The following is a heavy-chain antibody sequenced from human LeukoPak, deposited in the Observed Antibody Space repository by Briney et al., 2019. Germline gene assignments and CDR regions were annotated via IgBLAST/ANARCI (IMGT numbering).Heavy chain of an antibody. J-gene: IGHJ4*02. Sequence: GGSLRLSCAASGFTFSDYYMSWIRQAPGKELEWVSYIRGSSTPIHYADSVKGRFTISRDNAKNSLYLQMDTLRVEDTAVYYCARNRRDRSGYYQDFDYWGQGTLVTVSS. V-gene: IGHV3-11*01. CDR2: IRGSSTPI. D-gene: IGHD3-22*01. CDR3: ARNRRDRSGYYQDFDY. CDR1: GFTFSDYY.